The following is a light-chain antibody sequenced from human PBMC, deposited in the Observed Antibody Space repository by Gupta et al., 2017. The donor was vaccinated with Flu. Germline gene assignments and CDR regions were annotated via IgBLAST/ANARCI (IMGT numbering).Light chain of an antibody. Sequence: QSVLTQPPSSSGTPGQRVTISCSGSRSNIGDNTVTWYQHVPGAAPRLLIYLNNQRPSVVSDRFSGSKSGTSASMAISGLQAEDEAEYCCAAWDDSLNGPVFGGGTKLTVL. CDR3: AAWDDSLNGPV. CDR2: LNN. J-gene: IGLJ2*01. V-gene: IGLV1-44*01. CDR1: RSNIGDNT.